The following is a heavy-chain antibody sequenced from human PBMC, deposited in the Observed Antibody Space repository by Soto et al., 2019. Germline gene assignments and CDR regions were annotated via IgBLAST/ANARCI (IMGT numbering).Heavy chain of an antibody. CDR2: IRGKAYSGTT. Sequence: GGSLRLSCTTSGFTFGGYAMSWVRQAPGKGLEWVGFIRGKAYSGTTDYAAPVKDRFTISRDDSKNTLYLQMNSLTTEDTAVYYCTTGCSSGWYAPDCWGQGTLVTVSS. J-gene: IGHJ4*02. V-gene: IGHV3-15*01. CDR1: GFTFGGYA. D-gene: IGHD6-19*01. CDR3: TTGCSSGWYAPDC.